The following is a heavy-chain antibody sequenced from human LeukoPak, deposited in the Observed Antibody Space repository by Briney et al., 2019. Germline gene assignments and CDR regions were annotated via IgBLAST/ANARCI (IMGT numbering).Heavy chain of an antibody. CDR3: XXDPDYYDSXXYYXLXXFDI. Sequence: GGSLRLSCAASGFTFSSYGVHWVRQAPGKGLEWVAFIRYDGSNKYYADSVKGRFTISRDNSKNTLYLQMNSLRAEDTAVYYCXXDPDYYDSXXYYXLXXFDIWGXGTMVTVS. J-gene: IGHJ3*02. CDR1: GFTFSSYG. D-gene: IGHD3-22*01. V-gene: IGHV3-30*02. CDR2: IRYDGSNK.